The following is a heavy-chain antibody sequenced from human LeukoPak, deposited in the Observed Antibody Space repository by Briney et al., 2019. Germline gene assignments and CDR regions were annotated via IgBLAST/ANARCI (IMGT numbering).Heavy chain of an antibody. CDR3: ARYADYGSGSPAAGYYYMDV. D-gene: IGHD3-10*01. V-gene: IGHV1-69*01. J-gene: IGHJ6*03. Sequence: GASVKVSCKASGGTFSSYAISWVRQAPGQGLEWMGGIIPIFGTANYAQKFQGRVTITADESTSTAYMELSSLRSEDTAVYYCARYADYGSGSPAAGYYYMDVWGKGTTVTVSS. CDR2: IIPIFGTA. CDR1: GGTFSSYA.